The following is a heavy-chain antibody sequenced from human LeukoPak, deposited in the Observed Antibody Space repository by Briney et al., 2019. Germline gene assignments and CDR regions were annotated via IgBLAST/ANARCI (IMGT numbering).Heavy chain of an antibody. CDR1: GFTFSSYE. Sequence: PGGSLRLSCAASGFTFSSYEMNWVRQAPGRGLEWVSYISSSGSTIYYADSVKGRFTISRDNAKNSLYLQMNSLRAEDTAVYYCARRYSSSWYLPYYYYYYMDVWGKGTTVTISS. CDR3: ARRYSSSWYLPYYYYYYMDV. J-gene: IGHJ6*03. V-gene: IGHV3-48*03. CDR2: ISSSGSTI. D-gene: IGHD6-13*01.